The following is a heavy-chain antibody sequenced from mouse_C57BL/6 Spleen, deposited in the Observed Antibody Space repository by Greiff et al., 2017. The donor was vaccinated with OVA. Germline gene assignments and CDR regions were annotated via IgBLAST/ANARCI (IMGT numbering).Heavy chain of an antibody. Sequence: EVKLKESGTVLARPGASVKMSCKTSGYTFTSYWMHWVKQRPGQGLEWIGAIYPGNSDTSYNQKFKGKAKLTAVTSASTAYMELSSLTNEDSAVYYCTIIYYSNYDFDYWGQGTTLTVSS. J-gene: IGHJ2*01. D-gene: IGHD2-5*01. CDR2: IYPGNSDT. CDR3: TIIYYSNYDFDY. CDR1: GYTFTSYW. V-gene: IGHV1-5*01.